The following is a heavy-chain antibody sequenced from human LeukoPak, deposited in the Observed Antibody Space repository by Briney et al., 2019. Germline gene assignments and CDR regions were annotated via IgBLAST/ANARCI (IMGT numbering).Heavy chain of an antibody. Sequence: PGGSLRLSCAASGFNFSSYSMNWVRQASGKGLEWVSSISSSSSYIYYADSVKGRFTISRDNAKNSLYLQMNSLRAEDTAVYYCARDKLLVQGGGVYWGQGTLVTVSS. CDR3: ARDKLLVQGGGVY. D-gene: IGHD6-6*01. J-gene: IGHJ4*02. CDR1: GFNFSSYS. CDR2: ISSSSSYI. V-gene: IGHV3-21*01.